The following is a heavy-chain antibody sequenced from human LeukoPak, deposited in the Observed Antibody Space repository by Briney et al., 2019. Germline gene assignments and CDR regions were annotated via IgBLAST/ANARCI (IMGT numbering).Heavy chain of an antibody. J-gene: IGHJ5*02. D-gene: IGHD1-7*01. CDR3: ARDNYAGANWFDP. Sequence: SVEVSCKASGGTFSSYAISWVRQAPGQGLEWMGGIIPIFGTANYAQKFQGRVTITTDESTSTAYMELSSLRSEDTAVYYCARDNYAGANWFDPWGQGTLVTVSS. CDR1: GGTFSSYA. CDR2: IIPIFGTA. V-gene: IGHV1-69*05.